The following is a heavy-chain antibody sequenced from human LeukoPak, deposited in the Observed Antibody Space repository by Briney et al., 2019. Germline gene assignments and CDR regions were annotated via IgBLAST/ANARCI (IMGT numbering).Heavy chain of an antibody. Sequence: SETLSLTCTVSGGSISSGGYYWSWIRPHPGKGLEWIGYIYYSGSTYYNPSLKSRVTISVDTSKNQFSLKLSSVTAADTAVYYCASGERYCSSTSCYALDYWGQGTLVTVSS. V-gene: IGHV4-31*03. CDR1: GGSISSGGYY. D-gene: IGHD2-2*01. CDR3: ASGERYCSSTSCYALDY. CDR2: IYYSGST. J-gene: IGHJ4*02.